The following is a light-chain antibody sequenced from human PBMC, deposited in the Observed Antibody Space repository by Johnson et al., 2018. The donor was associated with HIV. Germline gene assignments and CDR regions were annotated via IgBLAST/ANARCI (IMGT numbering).Light chain of an antibody. CDR3: GTWDSSLSAGRYV. Sequence: QSVLTQPPSVSAAPGQKVTISCSGSSSNIGNNYVSWYQQLPGTAPKLLIYENNKRPSGIPDLFSGSKSGTSATLGITVLQTGDEADYYCGTWDSSLSAGRYVFGTGTKVTVL. J-gene: IGLJ1*01. CDR2: ENN. CDR1: SSNIGNNY. V-gene: IGLV1-51*02.